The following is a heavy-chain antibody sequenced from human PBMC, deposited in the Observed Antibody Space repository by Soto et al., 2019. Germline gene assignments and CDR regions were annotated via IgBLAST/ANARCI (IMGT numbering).Heavy chain of an antibody. J-gene: IGHJ5*02. CDR2: IIPIFGTA. V-gene: IGHV1-69*06. CDR1: GGTFSSYA. Sequence: ASVKVSCKASGGTFSSYAISWVRQAPGQGLEWMGGIIPIFGTANYAQKFQGRVTITADKSTSTAYMELSSLRSEDTAVYYCARDLSITGTTTLDPWGQGTLVTVSS. CDR3: ARDLSITGTTTLDP. D-gene: IGHD1-20*01.